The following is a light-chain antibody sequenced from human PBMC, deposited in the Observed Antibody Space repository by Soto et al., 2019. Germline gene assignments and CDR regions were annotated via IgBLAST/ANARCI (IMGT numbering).Light chain of an antibody. CDR1: QDIRND. CDR2: SAS. Sequence: DIQMTQCPSSLSASVGDRVTITCRASQDIRNDLGWYQQKPGKAPKRLIFSASTLDSGVPSRFSGGGFGTEFTLTISSLQPEDFATYYCLHHYNYPLTLGGGTKVEIK. V-gene: IGKV1-17*01. J-gene: IGKJ4*01. CDR3: LHHYNYPLT.